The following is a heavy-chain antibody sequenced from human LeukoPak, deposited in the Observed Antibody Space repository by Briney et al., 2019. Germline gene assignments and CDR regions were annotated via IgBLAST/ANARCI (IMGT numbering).Heavy chain of an antibody. Sequence: PGGSLRLSCAASGFTFSSYGMHWVRQAPGKGLEWVAFIRYDGSNKYYADSVKGRFTISRDNSKNTLYLQMNSLRAEDTAVYYCAKDSVWFGPSPTGYFDYWGQGTLVTVSS. V-gene: IGHV3-30*02. D-gene: IGHD3-10*01. J-gene: IGHJ4*02. CDR1: GFTFSSYG. CDR2: IRYDGSNK. CDR3: AKDSVWFGPSPTGYFDY.